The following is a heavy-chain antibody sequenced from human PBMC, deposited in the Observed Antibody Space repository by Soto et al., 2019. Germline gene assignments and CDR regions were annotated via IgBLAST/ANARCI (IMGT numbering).Heavy chain of an antibody. CDR1: GYTFTCYY. Sequence: ASVKVSCKASGYTFTCYYMHWVRHAPGQGLEWMGIINPSGGSTSYAQKFQGRVTMTRDTSTSTVYMELSSLRSEDTAVYYCARDYVGSGPPIVVATDAFDIWGQGTMVTVSS. CDR2: INPSGGST. V-gene: IGHV1-46*01. CDR3: ARDYVGSGPPIVVATDAFDI. D-gene: IGHD3-22*01. J-gene: IGHJ3*02.